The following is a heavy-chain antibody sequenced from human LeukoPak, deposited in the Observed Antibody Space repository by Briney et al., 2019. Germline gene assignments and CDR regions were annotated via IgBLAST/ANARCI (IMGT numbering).Heavy chain of an antibody. D-gene: IGHD2-15*01. CDR3: AKAGGGNCFSSLDF. J-gene: IGHJ4*02. CDR1: GFSFSSYA. V-gene: IGHV3-23*01. CDR2: ICGSGTNT. Sequence: PGGSLRLSCAASGFSFSSYAMSWVRQAPGRGLEWVSAICGSGTNTYYADSVKGWFTISRDNSKNTLDLQMNSLRAEDTAVYYCAKAGGGNCFSSLDFWGQGTLVTVSS.